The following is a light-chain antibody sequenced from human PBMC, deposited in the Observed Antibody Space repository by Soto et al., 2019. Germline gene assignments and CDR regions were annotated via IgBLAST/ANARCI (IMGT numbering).Light chain of an antibody. J-gene: IGKJ1*01. CDR1: QSISSW. CDR3: QHYNTYPWT. Sequence: DIQMTQSPSILSASVGDRVTITCRASQSISSWLAWYQQKPGKAPNLLIHKASHLESGVPSRFSGSGSGTEFTLTISSLQPGDFATYYCQHYNTYPWTFGQGTQVEIK. V-gene: IGKV1-5*03. CDR2: KAS.